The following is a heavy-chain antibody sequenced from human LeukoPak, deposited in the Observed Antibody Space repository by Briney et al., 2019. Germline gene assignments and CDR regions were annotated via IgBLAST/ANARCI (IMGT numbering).Heavy chain of an antibody. CDR3: ARGGIYGPGRVDY. CDR2: FDPEDGET. D-gene: IGHD4-17*01. V-gene: IGHV1-24*01. J-gene: IGHJ4*02. CDR1: GYTLTELS. Sequence: ASVKVSCKVSGYTLTELSMHWVRQAPGKGLEWMGGFDPEDGETIYAQKFQGRVTMTTDTSTSTAYMELRSLRSDDTAVYYCARGGIYGPGRVDYWGQGTLVTVSS.